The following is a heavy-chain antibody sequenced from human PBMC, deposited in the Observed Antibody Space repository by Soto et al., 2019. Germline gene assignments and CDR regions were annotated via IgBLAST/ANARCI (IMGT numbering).Heavy chain of an antibody. J-gene: IGHJ4*02. D-gene: IGHD3-16*01. CDR3: ARGGTRAHEY. Sequence: LRLSCAASGFTFSDYWMHWVRQAPGKGLVWVSRINSDGSTTTYADSVKGRFTISRDNAKNTVYLQMNSLRAEDTAVYYCARGGTRAHEYWGQGTLVTVSS. CDR2: INSDGSTT. CDR1: GFTFSDYW. V-gene: IGHV3-74*01.